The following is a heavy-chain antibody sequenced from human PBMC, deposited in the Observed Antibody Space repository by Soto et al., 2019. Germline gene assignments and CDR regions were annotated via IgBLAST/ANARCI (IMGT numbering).Heavy chain of an antibody. D-gene: IGHD1-20*01. CDR3: ARRLTGRTTGDWFDP. V-gene: IGHV3-11*01. CDR1: GSIFSDYY. CDR2: ISSGGGAK. Sequence: VQLVESGGGLVKPGGSLRLSCAASGSIFSDYYMAWIRQAPGKGLEWVSDISSGGGAKNVADSVRGRFTISRDNTNNSLYLQMNSLRVEDTALYYCARRLTGRTTGDWFDPWGQGTLVTVSS. J-gene: IGHJ5*02.